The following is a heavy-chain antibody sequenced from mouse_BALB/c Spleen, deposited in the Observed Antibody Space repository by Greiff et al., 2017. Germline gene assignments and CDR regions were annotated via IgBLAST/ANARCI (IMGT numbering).Heavy chain of an antibody. CDR2: ISSGGSYT. CDR3: ARGGGYYGSPWFAY. D-gene: IGHD1-1*01. CDR1: GFTFSSYA. J-gene: IGHJ3*01. Sequence: EVHLVESGGGLVKPGGSLKLSCAASGFTFSSYAMSWVRQSPEKRLEWVAEISSGGSYTYYPDTVTGRFTISRDNAKNTLYLEMSSLRSEDTAMYYCARGGGYYGSPWFAYWGQGTLVTVSA. V-gene: IGHV5-9-4*01.